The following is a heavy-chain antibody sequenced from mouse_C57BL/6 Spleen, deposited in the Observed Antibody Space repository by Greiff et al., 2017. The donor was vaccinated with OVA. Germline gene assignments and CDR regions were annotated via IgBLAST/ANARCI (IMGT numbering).Heavy chain of an antibody. CDR3: AGGYYYGSSSYWYFDV. Sequence: EVQLQESGGGLVKPGGSLKLSCAASGFTFSDYGMHWVRQAPEKGLEWVAYISSGSSTIYYADTVKGRFTISRDNAKNTLFLQMTSLRSEDTAMYYCAGGYYYGSSSYWYFDVWGTGTTVTVSS. D-gene: IGHD1-1*01. J-gene: IGHJ1*03. V-gene: IGHV5-17*01. CDR2: ISSGSSTI. CDR1: GFTFSDYG.